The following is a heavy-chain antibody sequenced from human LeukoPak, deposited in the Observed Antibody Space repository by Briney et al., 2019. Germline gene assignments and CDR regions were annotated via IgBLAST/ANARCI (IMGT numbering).Heavy chain of an antibody. CDR2: IYYSGST. V-gene: IGHV4-39*07. J-gene: IGHJ6*03. D-gene: IGHD6-19*01. CDR3: ARQVLNSSGWLNYYCYYMDV. Sequence: PSETLSLTCTVSGGSISSSSYYWGWIRQPPGKGLEWIGSIYYSGSTYYNPSLKSRVTISVDTSKNQFSLKLSSVTAADMAVYYCARQVLNSSGWLNYYCYYMDVWGKGTTVTVSS. CDR1: GGSISSSSYY.